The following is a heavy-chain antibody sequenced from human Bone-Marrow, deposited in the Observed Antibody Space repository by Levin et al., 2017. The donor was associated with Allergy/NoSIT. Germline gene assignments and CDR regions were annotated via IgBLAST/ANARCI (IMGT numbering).Heavy chain of an antibody. D-gene: IGHD6-19*01. Sequence: GGSLRLSCAASGFRFDDHAMHWVRQAPGKGLEWVSGISWNSASIGYADPVKGRFTTSRDNAKNSLYLEMNNLRVEDTALYYCAKDYRPGWYNHFDYWGQGTRVTVSS. CDR1: GFRFDDHA. CDR2: ISWNSASI. J-gene: IGHJ4*02. V-gene: IGHV3-9*01. CDR3: AKDYRPGWYNHFDY.